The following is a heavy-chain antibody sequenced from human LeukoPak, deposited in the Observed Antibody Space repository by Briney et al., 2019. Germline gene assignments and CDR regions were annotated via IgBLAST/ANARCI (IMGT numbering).Heavy chain of an antibody. CDR1: VYTFTSYY. CDR2: INPSGGST. CDR3: ARGDPQPGINY. V-gene: IGHV1-46*01. Sequence: ASVKVAFKASVYTFTSYYMHWVRQAAGQGREWMGRINPSGGSTSYAQKFQGRLTMIRDTSTTTVYMELSSLRSEDTAVYYCARGDPQPGINYWGEGTLLPLPS. J-gene: IGHJ4*02. D-gene: IGHD7-27*01.